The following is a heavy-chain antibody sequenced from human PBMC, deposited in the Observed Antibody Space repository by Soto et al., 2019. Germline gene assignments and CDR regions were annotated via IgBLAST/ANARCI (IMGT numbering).Heavy chain of an antibody. V-gene: IGHV4-39*07. CDR1: GGSISSSSHH. CDR2: IYYSGST. D-gene: IGHD3-9*01. CDR3: ARSPRNHFDWLFHEQFDY. J-gene: IGHJ4*02. Sequence: SETLSLTCTVSGGSISSSSHHWAWIRQPPGKGLEWIGSIYYSGSTNYNPSLKSRVTISVDTSKNQFSLKLSSVTAADTAVYYCARSPRNHFDWLFHEQFDYWGQGTLVTVSS.